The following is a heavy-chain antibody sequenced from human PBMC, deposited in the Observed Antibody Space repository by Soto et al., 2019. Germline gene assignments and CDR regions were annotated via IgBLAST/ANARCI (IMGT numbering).Heavy chain of an antibody. CDR2: FDPEDGET. V-gene: IGHV1-24*01. CDR1: GYTLTELS. J-gene: IGHJ3*02. D-gene: IGHD6-13*01. Sequence: ASGKVSSRVSGYTLTELSMHWVRQAPGKGLEWMGGFDPEDGETIYAQKFQGRVTMTEDTSTDTAYMELSSLRSEDTAVYYCATAIAAAGTQFAFDIWGQGTMVTVSS. CDR3: ATAIAAAGTQFAFDI.